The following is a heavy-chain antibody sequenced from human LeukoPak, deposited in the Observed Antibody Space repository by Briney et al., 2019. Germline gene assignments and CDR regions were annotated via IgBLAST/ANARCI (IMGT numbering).Heavy chain of an antibody. Sequence: SENLSLTCTVSGGAIGNYFWSWVRQPPGKELEWIGYIYYTGNTKYSPSLKSRVTISVDTSKNQFSLRLNSVTAADTAVYYCARTWHYDSSDYYPFDYWGQGTLVTVSS. CDR3: ARTWHYDSSDYYPFDY. CDR2: IYYTGNT. V-gene: IGHV4-59*08. J-gene: IGHJ4*02. CDR1: GGAIGNYF. D-gene: IGHD3-22*01.